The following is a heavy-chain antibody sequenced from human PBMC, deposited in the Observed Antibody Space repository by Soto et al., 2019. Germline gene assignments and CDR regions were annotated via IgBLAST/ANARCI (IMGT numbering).Heavy chain of an antibody. CDR2: IWYDGSNK. Sequence: GGSLRLSCAASGFTFSSYGMHWVRQAPGKGLEWVAVIWYDGSNKYYADSVKGRFTISRDNSKNTLYLQMNSLRAEDTAVYYCARMVVAAFSGAFDIWGQGTMVTVSS. V-gene: IGHV3-33*01. CDR1: GFTFSSYG. CDR3: ARMVVAAFSGAFDI. D-gene: IGHD2-15*01. J-gene: IGHJ3*02.